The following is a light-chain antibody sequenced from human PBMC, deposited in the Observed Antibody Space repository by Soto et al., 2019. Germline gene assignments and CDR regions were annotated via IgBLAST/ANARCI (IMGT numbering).Light chain of an antibody. CDR2: GAS. CDR3: QQYGNSPPVT. J-gene: IGKJ5*01. Sequence: EIVLTQSPGTLSLSPGERATLSCRASQSVSSSYLAWYQKKPGRAPRLLIHGASSRATGIPDRFSGSGSGTDFTLTISRLEPEDFAVYFCQQYGNSPPVTFGQGTLLEMK. V-gene: IGKV3-20*01. CDR1: QSVSSSY.